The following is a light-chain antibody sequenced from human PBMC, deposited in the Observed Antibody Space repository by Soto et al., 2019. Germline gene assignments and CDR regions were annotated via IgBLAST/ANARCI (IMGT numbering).Light chain of an antibody. CDR3: SSYTSSSTYV. J-gene: IGLJ1*01. CDR1: SSDVGGYTY. Sequence: QSALTQPASVSGSPGQSITISCTGTSSDVGGYTYVSWYQQHPGKAPKLMIYDVSNRPSGVSNRFSGSKSGNTASLTISGLQAEDEADYYSSSYTSSSTYVFGTGTKVTVL. V-gene: IGLV2-14*01. CDR2: DVS.